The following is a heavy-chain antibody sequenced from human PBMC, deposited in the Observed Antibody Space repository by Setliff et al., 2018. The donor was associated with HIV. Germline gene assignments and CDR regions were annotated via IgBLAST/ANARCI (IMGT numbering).Heavy chain of an antibody. D-gene: IGHD2-15*01. V-gene: IGHV4-38-2*01. CDR3: ARRSGGYDMFFDT. Sequence: SETLSLTCLVFSYSITDGNYWAWIRQSPGKGLEWIWSIYSTGHTYYNPSHKSRVTMAVHTSKNLLSLSLLSVTAADTAIYYCARRSGGYDMFFDTWGQGVLVTVSS. J-gene: IGHJ5*02. CDR2: IYSTGHT. CDR1: SYSITDGNY.